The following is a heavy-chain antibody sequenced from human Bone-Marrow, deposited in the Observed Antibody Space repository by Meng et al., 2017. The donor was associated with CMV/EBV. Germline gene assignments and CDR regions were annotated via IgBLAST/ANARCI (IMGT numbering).Heavy chain of an antibody. V-gene: IGHV1-8*01. CDR3: TIIWSRTGETYY. D-gene: IGHD7-27*01. Sequence: ASVKVSCKPSGYTFTSYDINWVRQATGQGLEWMGWMNPNIGNTGYAQKFQGRVTMTRNNSISTAYMELSSLRSEDTAIYYCTIIWSRTGETYYWGQGTLVTVS. J-gene: IGHJ4*02. CDR2: MNPNIGNT. CDR1: GYTFTSYD.